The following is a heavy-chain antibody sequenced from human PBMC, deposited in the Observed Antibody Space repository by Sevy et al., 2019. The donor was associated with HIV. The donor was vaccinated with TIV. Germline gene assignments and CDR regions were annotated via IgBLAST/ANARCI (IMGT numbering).Heavy chain of an antibody. CDR2: IRCDGSTK. D-gene: IGHD3-10*01. J-gene: IGHJ3*02. CDR1: GFTFNTYG. CDR3: VKGLGMVQGALLSDDI. V-gene: IGHV3-30*02. Sequence: GGSLRLSCAASGFTFNTYGMHWVRQAPGKGLDWVAFIRCDGSTKYFTDSVKGRFTISRDNSRNTLYLQMNSLRPADTAVYYCVKGLGMVQGALLSDDIWGQGTMVTVSS.